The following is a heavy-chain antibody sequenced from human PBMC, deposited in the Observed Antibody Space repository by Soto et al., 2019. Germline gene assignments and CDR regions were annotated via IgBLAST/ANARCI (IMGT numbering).Heavy chain of an antibody. D-gene: IGHD2-8*01. J-gene: IGHJ6*02. CDR2: ISVYTGNT. V-gene: IGHV1-18*04. CDR1: GYTFTSYG. CDR3: ARDRCTTDRCYTHNFDV. Sequence: QVQLVQSGGEVTKPGASVKVSCKYSGYTFTSYGVSWVRQAPGQGLEWLGWISVYTGNTKQAQKFQDSVTRTTEASTSTAYMELRSLRSDDTAVYYCARDRCTTDRCYTHNFDVWGQGTKVTVSS.